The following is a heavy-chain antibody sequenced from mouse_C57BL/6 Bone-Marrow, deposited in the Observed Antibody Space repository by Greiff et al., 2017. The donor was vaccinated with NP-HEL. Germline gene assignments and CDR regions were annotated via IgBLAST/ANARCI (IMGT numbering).Heavy chain of an antibody. CDR1: GFTFSSYA. CDR3: AEDGPHWYLDD. D-gene: IGHD2-3*01. CDR2: ISDGGSYT. Sequence: EVKVVESGGGLVKPGGSLKLSCAASGFTFSSYAMSWVRQTPEKRLEWVATISDGGSYTYYPDNVKGRFTISRDNAKNNLYLQMSHLKYEATAMYYGAEDGPHWYLDDWGKGTTVTVSS. V-gene: IGHV5-4*03. J-gene: IGHJ1*03.